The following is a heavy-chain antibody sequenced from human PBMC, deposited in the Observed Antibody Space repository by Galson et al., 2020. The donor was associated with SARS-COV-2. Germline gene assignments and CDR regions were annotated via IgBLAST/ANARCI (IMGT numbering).Heavy chain of an antibody. D-gene: IGHD6-19*01. V-gene: IGHV4-61*02. CDR1: GGSISSGSYY. Sequence: SESLSLTCTVSGGSISSGSYYWSWIRQPAGKGLEWIGRVYTSGSTNYNPSLKSRLTISIDTSKNQFSLRLSSVTAADTAVYYCARDPNSSGWYAPVPWGQEILVTVSP. CDR3: ARDPNSSGWYAPVP. CDR2: VYTSGST. J-gene: IGHJ4*02.